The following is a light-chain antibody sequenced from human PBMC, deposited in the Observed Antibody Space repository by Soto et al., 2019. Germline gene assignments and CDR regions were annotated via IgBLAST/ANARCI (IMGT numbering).Light chain of an antibody. J-gene: IGKJ2*01. CDR2: WAP. V-gene: IGKV4-1*01. CDR3: QQYYSTPYT. CDR1: QSVLYSSNNKNY. Sequence: DIVMTQSPDSLAVSLGERATINCKSSQSVLYSSNNKNYLAWYQQKPGQPPKLLIYWAPTRESGVPDRFSGSGSGTDFTLTISSLHAEDVAVYYCQQYYSTPYTFGQGTKLEIK.